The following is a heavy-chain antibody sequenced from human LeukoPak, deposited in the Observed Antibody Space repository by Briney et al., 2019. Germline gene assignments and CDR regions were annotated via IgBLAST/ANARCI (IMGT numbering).Heavy chain of an antibody. D-gene: IGHD2-15*01. J-gene: IGHJ4*02. CDR2: INHSGST. V-gene: IGHV4-34*01. CDR1: GGSFSGYY. CDR3: AREGSGNFDY. Sequence: PSETLSLTCAVYGGSFSGYYWSWIRQPPGKGLEWIGEINHSGSTNYNPSLKSRVTISLDTSKNQFSLRLSSVTAADTAVYYCAREGSGNFDYWGQGTLVTVSS.